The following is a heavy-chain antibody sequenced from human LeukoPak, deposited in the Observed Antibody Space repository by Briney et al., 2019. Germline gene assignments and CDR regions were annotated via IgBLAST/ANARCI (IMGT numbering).Heavy chain of an antibody. CDR1: GFTFSSYN. D-gene: IGHD6-6*01. CDR3: ARELVGWNYFYYYYMDV. V-gene: IGHV3-21*01. CDR2: ISSSGSYI. Sequence: GGSLRLSCAASGFTFSSYNMNWVRQDPGKGLEWLSSISSSGSYIYYSDSVKGRFTISRDNAKSSLYLQMNSLRAEDTAVYFCARELVGWNYFYYYYMDVWGKGATVTGFS. J-gene: IGHJ6*03.